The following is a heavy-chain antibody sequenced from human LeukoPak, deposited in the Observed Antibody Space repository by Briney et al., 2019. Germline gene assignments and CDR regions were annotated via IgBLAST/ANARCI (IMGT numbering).Heavy chain of an antibody. D-gene: IGHD1-7*01. CDR3: ARRWNYGRNYYIDV. CDR1: GEPFSNYY. J-gene: IGHJ6*03. V-gene: IGHV4-34*01. CDR2: INDNGRI. Sequence: SETLSLTCAVYGEPFSNYYWSWIRQPPGKGLGWDGEINDNGRINYNPSLMSRVTVSVDPSKNQFSLGLTSVTATDTAVYYCARRWNYGRNYYIDVWGKGATVSVSS.